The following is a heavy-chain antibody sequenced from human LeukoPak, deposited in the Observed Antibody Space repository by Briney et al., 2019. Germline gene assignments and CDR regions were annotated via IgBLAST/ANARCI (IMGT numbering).Heavy chain of an antibody. CDR3: AKDPGYGDYEVYFDY. J-gene: IGHJ4*02. D-gene: IGHD4-17*01. CDR2: ISGSGGST. CDR1: GFTFSSYA. V-gene: IGHV3-23*01. Sequence: PGGSLRLSCAASGFTFSSYAMSWVRQAPGKGLEWVSAISGSGGSTYYADSVKGRFTISRDNSKNTLYLQMNSLRAEDAAVYYCAKDPGYGDYEVYFDYWGQGTLVTVSS.